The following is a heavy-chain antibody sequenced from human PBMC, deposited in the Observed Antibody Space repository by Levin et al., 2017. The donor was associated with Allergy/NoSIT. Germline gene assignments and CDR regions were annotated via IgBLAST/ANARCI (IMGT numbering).Heavy chain of an antibody. J-gene: IGHJ3*02. CDR3: ARHGKTSLRFDAFDI. Sequence: NPGESLKISCKGSGYTFTSHWIGWVRQMPGKGLEWMGIIYPSDSDTRYSPSFQGQVTISADKSISPAYLQWSSLKASDTATYYCARHGKTSLRFDAFDIWGQGTMITVSS. CDR1: GYTFTSHW. V-gene: IGHV5-51*01. CDR2: IYPSDSDT.